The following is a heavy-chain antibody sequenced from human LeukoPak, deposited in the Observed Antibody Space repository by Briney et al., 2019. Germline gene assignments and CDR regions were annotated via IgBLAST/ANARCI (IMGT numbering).Heavy chain of an antibody. Sequence: GGSLRLSCAASGFTFSSYAMSWVRQAPGKGLEWVSAISGSGGSTYYADSVKGRFTISRDNSKNTLYLQMNSLRAEDTAVYYCARHLSGVTGYTYGRGIDYWGQGTLVTVSS. V-gene: IGHV3-23*01. CDR3: ARHLSGVTGYTYGRGIDY. CDR2: ISGSGGST. D-gene: IGHD5-18*01. J-gene: IGHJ4*02. CDR1: GFTFSSYA.